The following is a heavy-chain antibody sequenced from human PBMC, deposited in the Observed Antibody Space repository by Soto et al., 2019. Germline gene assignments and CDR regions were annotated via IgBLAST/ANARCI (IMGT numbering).Heavy chain of an antibody. J-gene: IGHJ5*02. D-gene: IGHD6-19*01. CDR3: VRDTYFSDSSAYTRCFDH. CDR2: SRDRVSGYNT. Sequence: EVQLVESGGGLVQPGGSLRLSCAASGFTLSDSYIDWVRQAPGKGLEWVGRSRDRVSGYNTIYAASVKGRFAASRDDSSNLVYLEMNSLTTEDTAVYYCVRDTYFSDSSAYTRCFDHWGQGTLVTVSS. CDR1: GFTLSDSY. V-gene: IGHV3-72*01.